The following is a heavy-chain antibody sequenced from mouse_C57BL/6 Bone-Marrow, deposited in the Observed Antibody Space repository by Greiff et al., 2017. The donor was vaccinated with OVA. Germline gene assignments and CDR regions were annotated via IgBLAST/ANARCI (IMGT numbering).Heavy chain of an antibody. Sequence: VQLVESGAELMKPGASVKLSCKATGYTFTGYWIEWVKQRPGHGLEWIGEFLPGSGSTNYTENFKGKATFTADTSSNTAYMQLSTLTTEDSAMYYWASGTLAYWGQGTLVTVSA. V-gene: IGHV1-9*01. CDR2: FLPGSGST. J-gene: IGHJ3*01. CDR1: GYTFTGYW. CDR3: ASGTLAY. D-gene: IGHD3-3*01.